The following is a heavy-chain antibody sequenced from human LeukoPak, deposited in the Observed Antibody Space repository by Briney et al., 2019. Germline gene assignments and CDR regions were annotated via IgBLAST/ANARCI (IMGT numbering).Heavy chain of an antibody. V-gene: IGHV1-69*04. J-gene: IGHJ3*02. CDR3: TGPDTYYYDNTGLLSAFHI. CDR1: GGTFSNYA. Sequence: SVKVSCKASGGTFSNYAISWVRQAPGQGLEWMGRIIPIVGITNYAQKVRGRVTITADKFTSTAYMEMSSLRSEDTAVYYCTGPDTYYYDNTGLLSAFHIWGQGTMLTVSP. D-gene: IGHD3-22*01. CDR2: IIPIVGIT.